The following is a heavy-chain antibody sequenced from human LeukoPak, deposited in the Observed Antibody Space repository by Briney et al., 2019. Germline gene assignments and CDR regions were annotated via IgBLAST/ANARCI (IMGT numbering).Heavy chain of an antibody. CDR2: IYTSGST. V-gene: IGHV4-4*07. CDR1: GGSISSYY. J-gene: IGHJ4*02. Sequence: SETLSLTCTVSGGSISSYYWSCIRQPAGKGLEWIGRIYTSGSTNYNPSLKSRVTMSVDTSKNQFSLKLSSVTAADTAVYYCAGSVYSNYGAPYFDYWGQGTLVTVSS. D-gene: IGHD4-11*01. CDR3: AGSVYSNYGAPYFDY.